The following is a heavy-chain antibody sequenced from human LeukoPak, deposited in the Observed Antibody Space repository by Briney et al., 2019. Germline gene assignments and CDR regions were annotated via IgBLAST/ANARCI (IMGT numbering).Heavy chain of an antibody. CDR2: IIPIFGTA. CDR1: GGTFISYA. CDR3: ARDSSSSYYMDV. Sequence: GASVKVSCKASGGTFISYAISWVRQAPGQGLEWRGGIIPIFGTANYAQKFQGRVTITADESTSTAYMELSSLRSEDTAVYYCARDSSSSYYMDVWCKGTTVTVSS. D-gene: IGHD2-2*01. V-gene: IGHV1-69*13. J-gene: IGHJ6*03.